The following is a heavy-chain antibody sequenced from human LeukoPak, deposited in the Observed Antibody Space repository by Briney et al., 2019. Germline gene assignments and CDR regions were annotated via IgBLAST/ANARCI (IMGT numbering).Heavy chain of an antibody. J-gene: IGHJ4*02. CDR2: INHSGST. CDR3: ARGPHCSSTSCYAGDFDY. Sequence: SETLSLTCAVSGGSFSGYYWSWIRQPPGKGLEWIGEINHSGSTNYNPSLKSRVTISVDTSKNQFSLKLSSVTAADTAVYYCARGPHCSSTSCYAGDFDYWGQGTLVTVSS. V-gene: IGHV4-34*01. D-gene: IGHD2-2*01. CDR1: GGSFSGYY.